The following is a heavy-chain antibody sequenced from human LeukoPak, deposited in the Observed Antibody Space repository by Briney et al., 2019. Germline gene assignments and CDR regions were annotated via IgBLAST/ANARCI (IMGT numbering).Heavy chain of an antibody. J-gene: IGHJ4*02. CDR1: GYTFTSYA. Sequence: APVKVSCKASGYTFTSYAMNWVRQAPGQGLEWMGWINTNTGNPTYAQGFTGRFVFSLDTSVSTAYLQISSLKAEDTAVYCCARDGEKVAPYYFDYWGQGTLVTVSS. CDR2: INTNTGNP. CDR3: ARDGEKVAPYYFDY. D-gene: IGHD2-15*01. V-gene: IGHV7-4-1*02.